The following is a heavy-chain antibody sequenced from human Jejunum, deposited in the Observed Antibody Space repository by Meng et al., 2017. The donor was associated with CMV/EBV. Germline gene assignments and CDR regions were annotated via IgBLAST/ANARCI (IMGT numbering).Heavy chain of an antibody. CDR2: IYHSGRT. V-gene: IGHV4-39*07. Sequence: QVQLQESGPGLVKPSETRSPTCTVSGGSISGTNYSWGWIRQPPGMGLEWIGEIYHSGRTNYNPSVKSRVSMSVDKSQNHFSLRLSSVTAADTAVYYCTTLYGDSISWGQGTLVTVSS. CDR3: TTLYGDSIS. CDR1: GGSISGTNYS. J-gene: IGHJ4*02. D-gene: IGHD4-17*01.